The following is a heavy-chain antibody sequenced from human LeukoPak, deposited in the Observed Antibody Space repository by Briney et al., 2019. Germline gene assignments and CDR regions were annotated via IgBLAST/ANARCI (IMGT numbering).Heavy chain of an antibody. Sequence: PGGSLRLSCAASGFTFSSYWMSWVRQAPGKGLEWMANIKQDGSEKHYVDSVKGRFTISRDNAKNSLYLQMNSLRAEDTAVYYCARDAASIAARRGNFDYWGQGTLVTVSS. CDR2: IKQDGSEK. V-gene: IGHV3-7*01. J-gene: IGHJ4*02. D-gene: IGHD6-6*01. CDR1: GFTFSSYW. CDR3: ARDAASIAARRGNFDY.